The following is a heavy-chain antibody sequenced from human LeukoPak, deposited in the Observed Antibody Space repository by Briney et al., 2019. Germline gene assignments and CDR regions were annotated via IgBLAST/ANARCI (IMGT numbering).Heavy chain of an antibody. V-gene: IGHV3-30*18. D-gene: IGHD2-2*01. Sequence: GGSLRLSCVASGFSFSNYGMYWVRQAPGKGLEWVAVISYDGSNKYYADSMKGRFTISRDNSKNTLYLQMNSLRDDDTAIYYCAKDPLRYQLLAGIDYWGQGTPVTVSS. CDR2: ISYDGSNK. J-gene: IGHJ4*02. CDR1: GFSFSNYG. CDR3: AKDPLRYQLLAGIDY.